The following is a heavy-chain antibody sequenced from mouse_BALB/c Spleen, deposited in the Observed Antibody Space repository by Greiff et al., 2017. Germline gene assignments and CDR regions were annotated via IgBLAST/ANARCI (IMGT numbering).Heavy chain of an antibody. D-gene: IGHD1-1*01. CDR3: AREGAYYGSSYWYFDV. CDR2: INPNNGGT. Sequence: VQLQHSGPELVKPGASVKIPCKASGYTFTDYNMDWVKQSHGKSLEWIGDINPNNGGTIYNQKFKGKATLTVDKSSSTAYMELRSLTSEDTAVYYCAREGAYYGSSYWYFDVWGAGTTVTVSS. V-gene: IGHV1-18*01. CDR1: GYTFTDYN. J-gene: IGHJ1*01.